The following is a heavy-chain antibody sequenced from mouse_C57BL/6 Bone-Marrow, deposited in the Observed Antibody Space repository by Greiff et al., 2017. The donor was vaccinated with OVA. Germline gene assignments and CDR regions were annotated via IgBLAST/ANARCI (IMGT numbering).Heavy chain of an antibody. CDR1: GFSLTSYA. Sequence: VQLVESGPGLVAPSQSLSITCTVSGFSLTSYAISWVRQPPGKGLEWLGVIWTGGGTNYNSALKSRLSISKDNSKSQVFLKMNSLQTDDTARYYCARNWRIYYYGSPYWYFDVWGTGTTVTVSS. CDR3: ARNWRIYYYGSPYWYFDV. V-gene: IGHV2-9-1*01. J-gene: IGHJ1*03. D-gene: IGHD1-1*01. CDR2: IWTGGGT.